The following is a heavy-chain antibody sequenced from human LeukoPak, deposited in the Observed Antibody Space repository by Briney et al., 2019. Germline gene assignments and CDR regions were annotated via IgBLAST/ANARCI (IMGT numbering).Heavy chain of an antibody. CDR1: GGSISSSSYY. CDR3: ARRARIQLWPFDY. Sequence: SETLSLTCTVSGGSISSSSYYWGWIRQPPGKGLEWIGSIYYSGSTYYNPSLKSRVTISVDTSKNQFSLKLSSVTAADTAVYYCARRARIQLWPFDYWGQGTLVTVSS. J-gene: IGHJ4*02. CDR2: IYYSGST. V-gene: IGHV4-39*01. D-gene: IGHD5-18*01.